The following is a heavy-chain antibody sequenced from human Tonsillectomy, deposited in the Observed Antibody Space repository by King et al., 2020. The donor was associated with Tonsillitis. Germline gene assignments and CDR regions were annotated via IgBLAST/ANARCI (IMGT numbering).Heavy chain of an antibody. V-gene: IGHV3-23*04. CDR2: ISGSGGST. J-gene: IGHJ4*02. CDR1: GFTFSSYA. D-gene: IGHD2-21*02. CDR3: AKRGALVTAKN. Sequence: VQLVESGGGLVQPGGSLRLSCAASGFTFSSYAMSWVRQAPGKGLEWVSAISGSGGSTYYADSVKGRFTIARDNSKNTLSLQMNSLGAEETAVYYCAKRGALVTAKNWGQGTLVTVSS.